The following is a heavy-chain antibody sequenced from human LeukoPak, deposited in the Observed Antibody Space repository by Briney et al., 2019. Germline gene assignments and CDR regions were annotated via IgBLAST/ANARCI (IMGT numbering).Heavy chain of an antibody. V-gene: IGHV4-34*01. J-gene: IGHJ5*02. Sequence: PSETLSLTCAVYGGSFSGYYWSWIRQPPGKGLEWIGSIYYSGSTYYNPSLKSRVTISVDTSKNQFSLKLSSVTAADTAVYYCARHKLYSSSWFKPRNWFDPWGQGTLVTVSS. CDR1: GGSFSGYY. D-gene: IGHD6-13*01. CDR3: ARHKLYSSSWFKPRNWFDP. CDR2: IYYSGST.